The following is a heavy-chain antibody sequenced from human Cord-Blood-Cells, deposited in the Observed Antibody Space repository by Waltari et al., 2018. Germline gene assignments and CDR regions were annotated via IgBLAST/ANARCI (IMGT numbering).Heavy chain of an antibody. J-gene: IGHJ3*02. CDR2: INHSGST. Sequence: QVQLQQWGAGLLKPSETLSLTSAVYGGSFSGYYWTWIRQPPGKGLEWIGEINHSGSTNYNPSRKSRVTISVDTSKNQFSLKLSSVTAADTAVYYCARRFDRDAFDIWGQGTMVTVSS. D-gene: IGHD3-9*01. CDR3: ARRFDRDAFDI. V-gene: IGHV4-34*01. CDR1: GGSFSGYY.